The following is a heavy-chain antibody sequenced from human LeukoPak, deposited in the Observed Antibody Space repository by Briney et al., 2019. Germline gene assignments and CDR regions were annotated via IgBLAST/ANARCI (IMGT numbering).Heavy chain of an antibody. V-gene: IGHV3-48*03. J-gene: IGHJ4*02. CDR2: ISSSGSTI. CDR1: GFTFSSYE. Sequence: GGSLRLSCAASGFTFSSYEMNWVRQAPGKGPEWVSYISSSGSTIYYADSVKGRFTISRDNAKNSLYLQMNSLRAEDTAVYYCASSLLWFGEWYFDYWGQGTLVTVSS. CDR3: ASSLLWFGEWYFDY. D-gene: IGHD3-10*01.